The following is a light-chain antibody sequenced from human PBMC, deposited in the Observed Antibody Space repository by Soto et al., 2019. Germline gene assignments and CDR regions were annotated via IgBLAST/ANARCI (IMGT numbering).Light chain of an antibody. Sequence: DIQMTQSPSTLSASVGDRVTITCRASQSISSGLAWYQQKPGKAPKLLIFKASSLEGGVPSRFSGSGSGTDVTLTISSLQPDDFAPYYCQQDHSYSLTFGGGTKVDIK. CDR2: KAS. CDR3: QQDHSYSLT. CDR1: QSISSG. J-gene: IGKJ4*01. V-gene: IGKV1-5*03.